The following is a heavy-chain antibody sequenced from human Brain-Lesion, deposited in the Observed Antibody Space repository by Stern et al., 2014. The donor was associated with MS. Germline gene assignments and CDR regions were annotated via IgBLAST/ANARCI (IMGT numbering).Heavy chain of an antibody. V-gene: IGHV4-61*02. D-gene: IGHD2-2*01. CDR1: GGSISSGGYY. CDR2: IFNSGST. CDR3: ARGRVVPGFQYYATDV. J-gene: IGHJ6*02. Sequence: MQLVESGPGLVKPSQTLSLSCTVSGGSISSGGYYWSWIRQPAGKGLEWIGRIFNSGSTSYNPSLKSRVTISITTSKNQFSLGLNSMTAADTAVYYCARGRVVPGFQYYATDVWGQGTTVIVSS.